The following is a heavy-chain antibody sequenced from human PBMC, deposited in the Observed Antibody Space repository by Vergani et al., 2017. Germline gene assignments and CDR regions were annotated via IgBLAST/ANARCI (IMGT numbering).Heavy chain of an antibody. Sequence: VQSGDEVKKPGASVKASCKASGYTFTDFSMHWVRQAPGQGLEWMGWINPNSGGTNYAQKFQGRVTMTRDTSISTAYMELSNLRSDGTAVYYCARVGTSSNRDYFDYWGQGTLVTVSS. CDR1: GYTFTDFS. J-gene: IGHJ4*02. CDR2: INPNSGGT. D-gene: IGHD2-2*01. CDR3: ARVGTSSNRDYFDY. V-gene: IGHV1-2*02.